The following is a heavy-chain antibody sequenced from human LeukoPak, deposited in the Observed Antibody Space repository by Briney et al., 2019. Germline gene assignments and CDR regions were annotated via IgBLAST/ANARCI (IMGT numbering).Heavy chain of an antibody. Sequence: GGSLRLSCAASEFTFTMHWVRQAPGKGLEWVAALSYDGTIKYYADSVKGRFTISRDNSKNTLYLQMSSLTAEDTAVYYCARDLLEWYFDYWGQGTLVTVSS. J-gene: IGHJ4*02. V-gene: IGHV3-30-3*01. CDR1: EFTFT. D-gene: IGHD3-3*01. CDR3: ARDLLEWYFDY. CDR2: LSYDGTIK.